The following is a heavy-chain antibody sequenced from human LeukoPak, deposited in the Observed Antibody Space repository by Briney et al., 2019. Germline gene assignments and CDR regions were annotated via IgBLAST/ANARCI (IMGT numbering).Heavy chain of an antibody. D-gene: IGHD2-2*01. CDR3: ARVAAIVVVPAANSYGMDV. V-gene: IGHV1-18*01. CDR1: GYTFTSYG. Sequence: ASVKVSCKASGYTFTSYGISWVRQAPGQGLEWMGWIGAYNGNTNYAQKLQGRVTMTTDTSTSTAYMELRSLRSDDTAVYYCARVAAIVVVPAANSYGMDVWGQGTTVTVSS. CDR2: IGAYNGNT. J-gene: IGHJ6*02.